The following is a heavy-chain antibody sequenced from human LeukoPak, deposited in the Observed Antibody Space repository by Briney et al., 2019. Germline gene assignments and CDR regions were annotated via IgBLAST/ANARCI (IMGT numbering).Heavy chain of an antibody. CDR1: GGSISSYY. J-gene: IGHJ4*02. V-gene: IGHV4-59*12. CDR2: IYYGGST. CDR3: ARGRIVGATVLNY. Sequence: SETLSLTCTVSGGSISSYYWSWIRQPPGKGLEWIGYIYYGGSTNYNPSLKSRVTISVDTSKNQFSLKLSSVTAADTAVYYCARGRIVGATVLNYWGQGTLVTVSS. D-gene: IGHD1-26*01.